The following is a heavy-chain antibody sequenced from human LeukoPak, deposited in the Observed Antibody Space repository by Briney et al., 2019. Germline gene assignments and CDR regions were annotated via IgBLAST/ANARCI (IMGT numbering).Heavy chain of an antibody. J-gene: IGHJ4*02. V-gene: IGHV1-69*05. CDR2: ITPIFGTA. CDR1: GGTFSSYA. CDR3: AVTKSGYSYGSPSYYFDY. D-gene: IGHD5-18*01. Sequence: SSVKVSCKASGGTFSSYAISWVRQAPGQGLEWMGGITPIFGTANYAQKFQGRVTITTDESTSTAYMELSSLRSEDTAVYYCAVTKSGYSYGSPSYYFDYWGQGTLVTVSS.